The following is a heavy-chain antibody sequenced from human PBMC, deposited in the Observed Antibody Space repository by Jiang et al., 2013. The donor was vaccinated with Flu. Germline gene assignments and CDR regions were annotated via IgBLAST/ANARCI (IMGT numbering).Heavy chain of an antibody. CDR2: ISAYNGNT. J-gene: IGHJ6*02. Sequence: GAEVKKPGSSVKVSCKASGYTFTSYGISWVRQAPGQGLEWMGWISAYNGNTNYAQKLQGRVTMTTDTSTSTAYMELRSLRSDDTAVYYCARLPGGDYYYYYGMDVWGQGTTVTVSS. V-gene: IGHV1-18*04. D-gene: IGHD4-17*01. CDR3: ARLPGGDYYYYYGMDV. CDR1: GYTFTSYG.